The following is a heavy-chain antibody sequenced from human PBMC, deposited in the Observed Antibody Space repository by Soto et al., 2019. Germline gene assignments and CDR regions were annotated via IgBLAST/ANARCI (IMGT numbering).Heavy chain of an antibody. CDR1: GGSISSYY. D-gene: IGHD3-10*01. CDR2: IYYSGST. J-gene: IGHJ4*02. CDR3: ARAVRGEIEFDY. Sequence: PSETLSLTCTVSGGSISSYYWSWIRQPPGKGLEWIGYIYYSGSTNYNPSLKSRVTISVDTSKNKFSLKLSSVTAADTAVYYCARAVRGEIEFDYWGQGTMVTVSS. V-gene: IGHV4-59*01.